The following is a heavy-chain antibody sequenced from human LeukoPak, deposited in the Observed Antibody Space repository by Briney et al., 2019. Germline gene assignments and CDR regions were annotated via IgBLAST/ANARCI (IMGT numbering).Heavy chain of an antibody. CDR3: ARGFEVTDFDY. D-gene: IGHD3-3*01. Sequence: GGSLRLSCAASGFTFSSYSMNWVRQAPGKGLEWVSSISSSSSYIYYADSVKGRFTISRDNAKNSLYLQMNSLRAEDTAVYYCARGFEVTDFDYWGQGTLVTVSS. V-gene: IGHV3-21*01. CDR2: ISSSSSYI. CDR1: GFTFSSYS. J-gene: IGHJ4*02.